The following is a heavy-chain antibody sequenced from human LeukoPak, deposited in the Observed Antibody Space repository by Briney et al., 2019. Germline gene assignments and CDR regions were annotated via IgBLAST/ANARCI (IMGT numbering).Heavy chain of an antibody. CDR1: GFTFSKYW. Sequence: GGSLRLSCAASGFTFSKYWMLWVRQAPGKGLESVSRINTDGTVTTYADSVKGRFTVSRDNADNTMFLQMNSVRDEDTAVYYCARGTSTAPGIDYWGQGTLVAVSS. V-gene: IGHV3-74*01. CDR2: INTDGTVT. J-gene: IGHJ4*02. CDR3: ARGTSTAPGIDY. D-gene: IGHD6-13*01.